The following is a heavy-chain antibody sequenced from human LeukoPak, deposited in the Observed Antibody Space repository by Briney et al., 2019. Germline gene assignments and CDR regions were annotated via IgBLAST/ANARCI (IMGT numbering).Heavy chain of an antibody. J-gene: IGHJ4*02. CDR1: GFTFSNYW. V-gene: IGHV3-43*02. CDR2: ISADDGST. Sequence: GGSLRLSCAASGFTFSNYWMYWVRQAPGKGLQWISLISADDGSTYYADSVKGRFTISRDNSRNSLYLQMNSLTTEDTAFYYCAKDKAGTIVWYGRWAIGLFDYWGQGTLLTVSS. D-gene: IGHD6-13*01. CDR3: AKDKAGTIVWYGRWAIGLFDY.